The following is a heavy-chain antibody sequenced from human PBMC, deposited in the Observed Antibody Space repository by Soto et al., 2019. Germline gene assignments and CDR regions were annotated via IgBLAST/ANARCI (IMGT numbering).Heavy chain of an antibody. Sequence: QVQLVESGGGVVQPGRSLRLSCAASGFTFSSYAMHWVRQAPGKGLEWVAVISYDGSNKYYADSVKGRFTISRDNSKNTLYLQMNSLRAEDTAVYYCARDLMTTVTKPLHYYDYYGMDVW. CDR1: GFTFSSYA. CDR3: ARDLMTTVTKPLHYYDYYGMDV. D-gene: IGHD4-4*01. J-gene: IGHJ6*01. V-gene: IGHV3-30-3*01. CDR2: ISYDGSNK.